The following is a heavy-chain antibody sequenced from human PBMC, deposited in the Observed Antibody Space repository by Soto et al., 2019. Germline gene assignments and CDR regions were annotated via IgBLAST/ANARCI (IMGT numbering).Heavy chain of an antibody. J-gene: IGHJ6*02. CDR2: ISYDGSNK. D-gene: IGHD3-3*01. CDR1: GFTFSSYA. Sequence: PGGSLRLSCAASGFTFSSYAMHWVRQAPGKGLEWVAVISYDGSNKYYADSVKGRFTISRDNSKNTLYLQMNSLRAEDTAVYYCARDFLWSGYPNNYYYYYGMDVWGQGTTVTVSS. CDR3: ARDFLWSGYPNNYYYYYGMDV. V-gene: IGHV3-30-3*01.